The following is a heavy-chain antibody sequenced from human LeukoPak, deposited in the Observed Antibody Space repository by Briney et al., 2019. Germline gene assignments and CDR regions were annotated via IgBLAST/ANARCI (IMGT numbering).Heavy chain of an antibody. J-gene: IGHJ4*02. CDR1: GFTLSSCS. V-gene: IGHV3-21*01. CDR2: ISRSSGYV. D-gene: IGHD6-13*01. CDR3: ARFPEGSSTWSIDF. Sequence: GGSLRLSRAASGFTLSSCSMNWVRQTPGKGLEWVSSISRSSGYVFYADSMKGRFTVSRDNSKNSLYLQMNTLRAEDTAVYYCARFPEGSSTWSIDFWGQGTLVTVSS.